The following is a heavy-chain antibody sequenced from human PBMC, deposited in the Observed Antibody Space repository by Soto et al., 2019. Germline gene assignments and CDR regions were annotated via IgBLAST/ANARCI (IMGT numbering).Heavy chain of an antibody. Sequence: PGGSLRLSCAASGFRFDEHALHWVRQAPGKGLEWVSCITRDRGNKGYADSVKGRFIVSRDNAKNSLYLQMNSLRPEDTALYFCARDKQGGRFFSGLDYWGQGTLVTVSS. CDR2: ITRDRGNK. CDR1: GFRFDEHA. V-gene: IGHV3-9*01. J-gene: IGHJ4*02. CDR3: ARDKQGGRFFSGLDY. D-gene: IGHD1-26*01.